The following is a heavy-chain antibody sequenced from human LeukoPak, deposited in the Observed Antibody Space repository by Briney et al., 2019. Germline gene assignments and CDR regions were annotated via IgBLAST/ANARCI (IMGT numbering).Heavy chain of an antibody. Sequence: GGSLRLSCAASGFTFSSYPMTWVRQAPGKGLEWVASVSSSSAYIYYTNSVKGRFTVSRDNAGKSVYLQMNSLRVEDTALYFCAREYGYNKRIDYWGQGILVTVSS. V-gene: IGHV3-21*01. J-gene: IGHJ4*02. D-gene: IGHD5-24*01. CDR1: GFTFSSYP. CDR2: VSSSSAYI. CDR3: AREYGYNKRIDY.